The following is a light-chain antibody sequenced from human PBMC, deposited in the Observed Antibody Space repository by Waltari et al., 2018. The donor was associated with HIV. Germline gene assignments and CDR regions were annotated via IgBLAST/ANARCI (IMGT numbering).Light chain of an antibody. V-gene: IGKV4-1*01. J-gene: IGKJ2*01. CDR3: QQYYTSPPA. CDR2: GAS. Sequence: DVVMTQSPDSLAVGERATINCKSSQNVLFTPNNKNYLAWYQQKPQQPPKLIIYGASTRESGVPDRFSGAGSGTDFTLTISSLQAEDVAVYYCQQYYTSPPAFGQGTKVEIK. CDR1: QNVLFTPNNKNY.